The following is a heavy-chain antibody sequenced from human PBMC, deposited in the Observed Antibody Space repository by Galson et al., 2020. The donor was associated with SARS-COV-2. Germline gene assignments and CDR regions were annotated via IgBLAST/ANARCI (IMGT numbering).Heavy chain of an antibody. CDR3: ARGRPSSYGSGSYFLYYYYYGMDV. V-gene: IGHV4-39*01. J-gene: IGHJ6*02. CDR2: IFYGGST. CDR1: GGSISSDTYY. Sequence: SQTLSLTCTVSGGSISSDTYYWDWIRQPPGKGLEWIGTIFYGGSTFYNPSLKSRVTISVDTSKNQFSLKVTSVTATDSAIYYCARGRPSSYGSGSYFLYYYYYGMDVWGHGTTVTVSS. D-gene: IGHD3-10*01.